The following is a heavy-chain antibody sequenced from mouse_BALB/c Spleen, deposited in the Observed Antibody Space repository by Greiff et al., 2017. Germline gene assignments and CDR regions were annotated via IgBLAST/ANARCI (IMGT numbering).Heavy chain of an antibody. Sequence: VQLKESGPGLVKPSQSLSLTCTVTGYSITSDYAWNWIRQFPGNKLEWMGYISYSGSTSYNPSLKSRISITRDTSKNQFFLQLNSVTTEDTATYYCARWGLDYYGSSYDAMDYWGQGTSVTVSS. D-gene: IGHD1-1*01. CDR1: GYSITSDYA. V-gene: IGHV3-2*02. CDR2: ISYSGST. J-gene: IGHJ4*01. CDR3: ARWGLDYYGSSYDAMDY.